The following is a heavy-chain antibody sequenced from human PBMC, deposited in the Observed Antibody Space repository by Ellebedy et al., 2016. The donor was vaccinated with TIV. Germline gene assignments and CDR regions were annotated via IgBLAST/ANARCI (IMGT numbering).Heavy chain of an antibody. Sequence: AASVKVSCKASGYVFRSYGINWVRQAPGQGLEWMGWISVYNGNTDYAQKIQGRVTMTTDTSTDTAYMELTNLRSDDTAVYFCARAGSGYNGSGNYYYWGQGTLVTVSS. CDR1: GYVFRSYG. J-gene: IGHJ4*02. V-gene: IGHV1-18*04. CDR3: ARAGSGYNGSGNYYY. CDR2: ISVYNGNT. D-gene: IGHD3-10*01.